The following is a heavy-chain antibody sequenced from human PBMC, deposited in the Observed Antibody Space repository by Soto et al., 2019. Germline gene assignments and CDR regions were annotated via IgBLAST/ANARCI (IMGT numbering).Heavy chain of an antibody. V-gene: IGHV3-23*01. CDR1: GLTFSVSA. D-gene: IGHD1-20*01. Sequence: EVQFLESGGGLVQPGGSLRLSCVASGLTFSVSAMTWVRQAPGKGLEWDSTTGLSGRTTYYGDSVKGRFTVSRDNSMNTLDLQMSSLRAEDTAVYYCATVHNTSRSFNFWGRGTLVTVSS. CDR2: TGLSGRTT. J-gene: IGHJ4*02. CDR3: ATVHNTSRSFNF.